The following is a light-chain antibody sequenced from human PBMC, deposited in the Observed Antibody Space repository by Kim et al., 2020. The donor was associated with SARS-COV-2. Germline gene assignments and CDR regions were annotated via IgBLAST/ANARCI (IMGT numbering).Light chain of an antibody. Sequence: QPVLTQPPSASASLGASVTLTCTLSSGYSNYKVDWYQQRPGKGPRFVMRVGTGVIVGSKGDGIPDRFSVLGSGLNRYLTIKNIQEEDESDYHCGADHGSGSDFVYVFGTGTKVTVL. CDR3: GADHGSGSDFVYV. CDR2: VGTGVIVG. CDR1: SGYSNYK. V-gene: IGLV9-49*01. J-gene: IGLJ1*01.